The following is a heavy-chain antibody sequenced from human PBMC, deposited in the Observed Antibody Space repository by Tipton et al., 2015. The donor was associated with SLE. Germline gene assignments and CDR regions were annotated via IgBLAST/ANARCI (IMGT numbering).Heavy chain of an antibody. CDR1: GGSISSSSYY. Sequence: TLSLTCTVSGGSISSSSYYWGWIRQPPGKGLEWIGEINHSGSTNYNPSLKSRVTISVDTSKNQFSLKLSSVTAADTAVYYCARERDSSSSRRGGWDYWGQGTLVTVSS. V-gene: IGHV4-39*07. J-gene: IGHJ4*02. CDR3: ARERDSSSSRRGGWDY. D-gene: IGHD6-6*01. CDR2: INHSGST.